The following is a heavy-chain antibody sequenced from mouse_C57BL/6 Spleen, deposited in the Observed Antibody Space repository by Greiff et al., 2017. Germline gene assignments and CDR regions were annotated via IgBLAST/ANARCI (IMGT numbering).Heavy chain of an antibody. CDR2: IYPGDGDT. V-gene: IGHV1-82*01. D-gene: IGHD2-5*01. J-gene: IGHJ3*01. CDR1: GYAFSSSW. Sequence: VQLQQSGPELVKPGASVKISCKASGYAFSSSWMNWVKQRPGKGLEWIGRIYPGDGDTNYNGKFKGKATLTADKSSSTAYMQLSSLTSEDSAVYFCAVSYYSNYGRFAYWGQGTLVTVSA. CDR3: AVSYYSNYGRFAY.